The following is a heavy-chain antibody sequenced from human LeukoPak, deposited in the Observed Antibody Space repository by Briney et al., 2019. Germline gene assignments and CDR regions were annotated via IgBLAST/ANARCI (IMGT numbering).Heavy chain of an antibody. V-gene: IGHV1-2*02. J-gene: IGHJ4*02. CDR1: GYTFTGYY. D-gene: IGHD3-10*01. CDR2: INPNSGGT. CDR3: ARVIGFGELSLGY. Sequence: GASVKVSCKASGYTFTGYYMHWVRQAPGQGLEWMGWINPNSGGTNNAQKFQGRVTMTRDTSISTAYMELSRLRSDDTAVYYCARVIGFGELSLGYWGQGTLVTVSS.